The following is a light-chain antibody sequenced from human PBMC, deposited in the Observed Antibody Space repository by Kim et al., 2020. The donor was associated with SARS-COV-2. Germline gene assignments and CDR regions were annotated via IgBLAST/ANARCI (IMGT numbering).Light chain of an antibody. V-gene: IGKV1-39*01. CDR3: QQSYKTPYT. CDR1: QSISSY. J-gene: IGKJ2*01. Sequence: SASGGDRVTITCRASQSISSYLNWYQQRPGKAPKLLIYAASSLQSGVPSRFSGSGSGTDFTLTISSLQPEDSATYYCQQSYKTPYTFGQGTKLEI. CDR2: AAS.